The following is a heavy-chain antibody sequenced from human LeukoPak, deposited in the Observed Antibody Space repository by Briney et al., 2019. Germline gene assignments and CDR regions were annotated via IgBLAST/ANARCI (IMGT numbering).Heavy chain of an antibody. CDR1: GYTFTDYY. CDR3: ATDRPSDSSGYNC. D-gene: IGHD3-22*01. CDR2: VDPEDGET. V-gene: IGHV1-69-2*01. J-gene: IGHJ4*02. Sequence: ASVKVSCKVSGYTFTDYYMHWVQQAPGKGLEWMGLVDPEDGETIYAEKFQGRVTITAGTSTDTAYMELSSLRSEDTAVYYCATDRPSDSSGYNCWGQGTLVTVSS.